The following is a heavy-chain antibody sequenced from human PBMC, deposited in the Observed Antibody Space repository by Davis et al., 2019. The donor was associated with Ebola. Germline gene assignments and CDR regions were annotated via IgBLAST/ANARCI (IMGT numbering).Heavy chain of an antibody. D-gene: IGHD7-27*01. J-gene: IGHJ4*02. Sequence: GSLRLSCAASGFTFSTYAMSWIRQAPGVGLEWVSAISGNSGSIHYADSVKGRFTISRDNPNNILYLEMNSLRAEDTAIYDCATKTGEGYWGQGTLVTVSS. CDR1: GFTFSTYA. CDR3: ATKTGEGY. V-gene: IGHV3-23*01. CDR2: ISGNSGSI.